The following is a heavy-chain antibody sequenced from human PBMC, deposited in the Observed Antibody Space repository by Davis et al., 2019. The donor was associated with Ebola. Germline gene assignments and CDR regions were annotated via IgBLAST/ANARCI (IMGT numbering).Heavy chain of an antibody. V-gene: IGHV1-2*04. CDR2: INPNTGGT. CDR1: GYTFTGFF. Sequence: ASVKVSCKASGYTFTGFFMHWVRQAPGQGLEWMGCINPNTGGTKYAQKFQGWVTMTRDTSISTAYMELRRLRSDDTAVYYCARVNQDGESEYWGQGTLVTVSS. CDR3: ARVNQDGESEY. D-gene: IGHD4-17*01. J-gene: IGHJ4*02.